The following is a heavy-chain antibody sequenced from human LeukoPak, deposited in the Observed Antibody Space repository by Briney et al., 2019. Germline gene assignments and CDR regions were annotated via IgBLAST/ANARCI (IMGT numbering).Heavy chain of an antibody. D-gene: IGHD4-17*01. V-gene: IGHV4-59*01. CDR1: GGSISSYY. Sequence: PSETLSLTCAVYGGSISSYYWSWIRQPPGKGLEWIGYIHSNGNNNYSPTLKSRLTVSVDTSKNQFSLKLTSVTAADTAVYFCAKGVTTFDSWGQGTLVTVSS. CDR3: AKGVTTFDS. CDR2: IHSNGNN. J-gene: IGHJ4*02.